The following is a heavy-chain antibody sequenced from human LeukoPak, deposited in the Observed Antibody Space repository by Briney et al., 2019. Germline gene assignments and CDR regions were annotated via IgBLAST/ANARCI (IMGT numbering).Heavy chain of an antibody. Sequence: PSETLSLTCTVSGGSISSGGYYWSWIRQPPGKGLEWIGRIYTSGSTNYNPSLKSRVTMSVDTSKNQFSLKLSSVTAADTAVYYCARLPLYVPCFDYWGQGTLVTVSS. CDR3: ARLPLYVPCFDY. CDR2: IYTSGST. J-gene: IGHJ4*02. V-gene: IGHV4-61*02. D-gene: IGHD5/OR15-5a*01. CDR1: GGSISSGGYY.